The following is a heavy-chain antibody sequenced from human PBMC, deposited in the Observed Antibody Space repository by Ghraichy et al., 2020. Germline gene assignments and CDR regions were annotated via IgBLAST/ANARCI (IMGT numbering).Heavy chain of an antibody. D-gene: IGHD6-19*01. V-gene: IGHV3-23*01. Sequence: GGSLRLSCAASGFTFSSYVMTWIRQAPGKGLEWVSTISSAGSTYYADSLKGRFTISRDNSKNTLYLQMNSLRAEDTAAYYCAKSSSAWLLLDYWGQGTLGTGSS. CDR2: ISSAGST. J-gene: IGHJ4*02. CDR3: AKSSSAWLLLDY. CDR1: GFTFSSYV.